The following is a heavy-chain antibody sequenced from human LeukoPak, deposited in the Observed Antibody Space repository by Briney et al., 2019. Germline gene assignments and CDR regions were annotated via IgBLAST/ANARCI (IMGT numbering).Heavy chain of an antibody. D-gene: IGHD5-12*01. CDR1: GFTFSSYS. CDR3: ARGIVATTAFDY. CDR2: ISTTSSHI. J-gene: IGHJ4*02. V-gene: IGHV3-21*01. Sequence: GSLRLSCAASGFTFSSYSMYWVRQALGKGLEWVSSISTTSSHIYYADSVKGRFTISRDNAKNSLYLQMNSLRAEDMAVYYCARGIVATTAFDYWGQGTLVTVSS.